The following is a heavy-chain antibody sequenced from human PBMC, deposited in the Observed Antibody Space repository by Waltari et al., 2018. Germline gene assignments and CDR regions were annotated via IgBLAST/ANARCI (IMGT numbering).Heavy chain of an antibody. CDR1: GYTFTGYF. Sequence: QVHLVQSGAEVKKPGASVKVSCKASGYTFTGYFIHWVRQVPGQGLEWMGWINPNSGGTNFAQKCQGRVTMTRETSISTVYMELSRLRFDDTTVYYGARDSAASRTFDYWGQGTLVTVSS. CDR3: ARDSAASRTFDY. D-gene: IGHD2-15*01. V-gene: IGHV1-2*02. J-gene: IGHJ4*02. CDR2: INPNSGGT.